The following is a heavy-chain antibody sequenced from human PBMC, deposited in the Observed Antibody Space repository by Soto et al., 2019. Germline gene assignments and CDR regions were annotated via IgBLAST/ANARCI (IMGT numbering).Heavy chain of an antibody. Sequence: EVQLVESGGGLVKPGESLTLSCAASGFTFSDVWMTWVRQAPGKGLEWVGRIKRNSDGGTAEYGEPVKGRFTISRDDSKRTLYLQMSNLKSEDTGVYYCTSILGYWGQGTLVTVSS. CDR1: GFTFSDVW. CDR2: IKRNSDGGTA. CDR3: TSILGY. V-gene: IGHV3-15*01. J-gene: IGHJ4*02.